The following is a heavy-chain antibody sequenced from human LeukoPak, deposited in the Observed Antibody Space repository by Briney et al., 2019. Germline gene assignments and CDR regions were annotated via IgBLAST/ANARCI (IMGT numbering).Heavy chain of an antibody. V-gene: IGHV4-31*03. D-gene: IGHD4-23*01. CDR2: IYYSGST. CDR3: ARDSNSWFDP. Sequence: SETLSLTCTVPGGSISSGGYYWSWIRQHPGKGLEWIGYIYYSGSTYYNPSLKSRVTISVDTSKNQFSLKLSSVTAADTAVYYCARDSNSWFDPWGQGTLVTVSS. CDR1: GGSISSGGYY. J-gene: IGHJ5*02.